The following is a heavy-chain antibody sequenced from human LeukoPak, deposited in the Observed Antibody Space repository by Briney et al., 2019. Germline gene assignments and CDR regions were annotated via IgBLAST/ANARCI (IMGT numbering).Heavy chain of an antibody. CDR3: ARDQISGYYVY. CDR2: ISAYNGNT. Sequence: ASVKVSCKASAYTFTSYGISWVRHAPGQGLEWMGWISAYNGNTNYAQKLQGRVTMTTDTSTSTAYMELRSLRSDDTAVYYCARDQISGYYVYWGQGTLVTVPS. CDR1: AYTFTSYG. V-gene: IGHV1-18*04. D-gene: IGHD3-22*01. J-gene: IGHJ4*02.